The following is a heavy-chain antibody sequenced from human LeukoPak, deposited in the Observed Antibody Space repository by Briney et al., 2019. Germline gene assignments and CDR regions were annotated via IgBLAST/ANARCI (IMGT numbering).Heavy chain of an antibody. V-gene: IGHV5-51*01. J-gene: IGHJ4*02. D-gene: IGHD6-13*01. CDR1: SFTSYW. Sequence: KDGESLKISCKGYSFTSYWIGWVRQMPVKGLEWMGIIYPGDSDTRYSPSFQGQVTISADKSISTAYLQWSSLKASDTAMYYCARYSSSWYRFDYWGQGTLVTVSS. CDR3: ARYSSSWYRFDY. CDR2: IYPGDSDT.